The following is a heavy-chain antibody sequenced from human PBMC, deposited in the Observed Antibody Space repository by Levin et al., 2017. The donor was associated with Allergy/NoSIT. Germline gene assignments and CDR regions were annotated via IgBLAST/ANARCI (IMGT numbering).Heavy chain of an antibody. CDR3: AKEGEDCSGGSCYFDY. CDR2: TSYDGSNK. CDR1: GFTFRTYG. V-gene: IGHV3-30*18. Sequence: PGESLKISCAASGFTFRTYGMHWVRQAPGKGLEWVAVTSYDGSNKYYADSVKGRFTISRDNSKNTLYLQMNSLRAEDTAIYYCAKEGEDCSGGSCYFDYWGQGTLVTVSS. J-gene: IGHJ4*02. D-gene: IGHD2-15*01.